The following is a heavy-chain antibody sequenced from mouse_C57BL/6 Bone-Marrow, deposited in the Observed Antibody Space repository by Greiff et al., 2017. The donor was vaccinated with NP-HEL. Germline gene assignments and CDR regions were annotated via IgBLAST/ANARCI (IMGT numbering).Heavy chain of an antibody. CDR1: GYTFTSYW. CDR2: IDPSDSYT. CDR3: ARVYYYGSSYFDY. V-gene: IGHV1-69*01. Sequence: QVQLQQSGAELVMPGASVKLSCKASGYTFTSYWMHWVKQRPGQGLEWIGEIDPSDSYTNYIQKFKGKSTLTVDKSSSTAYMQLSSLTSEDSAVYYCARVYYYGSSYFDYWGQGTTLTVSS. J-gene: IGHJ2*01. D-gene: IGHD1-1*01.